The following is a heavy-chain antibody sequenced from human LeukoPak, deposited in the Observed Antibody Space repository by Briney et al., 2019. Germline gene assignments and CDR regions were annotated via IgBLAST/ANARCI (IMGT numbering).Heavy chain of an antibody. V-gene: IGHV4-59*01. CDR1: GGSIGSYF. CDR2: VYSSGIT. D-gene: IGHD3-10*01. Sequence: SETLSLTCTVFGGSIGSYFWTWIRQPPGKALEWNGYVYSSGITNYNPSLKSRVNISVDTSKNKFSLTMTSVTAADTAVYFCARESWDTMVRGAVFDYWGLGTLVAVSS. CDR3: ARESWDTMVRGAVFDY. J-gene: IGHJ4*02.